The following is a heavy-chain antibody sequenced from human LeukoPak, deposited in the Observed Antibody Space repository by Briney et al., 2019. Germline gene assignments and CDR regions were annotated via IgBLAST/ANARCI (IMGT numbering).Heavy chain of an antibody. D-gene: IGHD6-13*01. Sequence: GGSLRLSCAASGFTFSSYAMSWVRQAPGKGLEWVSAISGGGGSTYYADSVKGRFTISRDNSKNTLYLQMNSLRAEDTAVYYCAKDHNLAAAGRYYFDYWGQGTLVTVSS. V-gene: IGHV3-23*01. CDR1: GFTFSSYA. J-gene: IGHJ4*02. CDR3: AKDHNLAAAGRYYFDY. CDR2: ISGGGGST.